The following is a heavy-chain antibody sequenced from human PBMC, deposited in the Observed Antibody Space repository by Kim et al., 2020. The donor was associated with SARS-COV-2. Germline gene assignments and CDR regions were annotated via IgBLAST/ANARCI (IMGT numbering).Heavy chain of an antibody. V-gene: IGHV4-39*07. CDR1: GGSINNSAYY. CDR3: ASIHNRPVTIVDF. J-gene: IGHJ4*02. CDR2: VSHIGCT. D-gene: IGHD1-1*01. Sequence: SETLSLTCSFSGGSINNSAYYQAWIRQLPGNGHVWSGTVSHIGCTYYNTTLTTRLTISVATSKNQFSLKLGSVTAAHTAVYVRASIHNRPVTIVDFWGQG.